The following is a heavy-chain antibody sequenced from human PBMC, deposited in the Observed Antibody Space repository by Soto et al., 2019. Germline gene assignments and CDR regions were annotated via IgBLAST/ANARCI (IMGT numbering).Heavy chain of an antibody. V-gene: IGHV4-34*01. J-gene: IGHJ4*02. CDR2: INHSGST. Sequence: TSETLSLTCAVYGGSFSGYSWSWIRQPPGKGLEWIGEINHSGSTNYNPSLKSRVTISVDTSKNQFSLKLSSVTAADTAVYYCARGPILSDYWGQGTLVTVSS. CDR3: ARGPILSDY. CDR1: GGSFSGYS.